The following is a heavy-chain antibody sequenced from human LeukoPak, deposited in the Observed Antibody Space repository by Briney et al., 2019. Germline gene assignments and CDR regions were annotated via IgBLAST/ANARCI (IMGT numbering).Heavy chain of an antibody. J-gene: IGHJ3*02. Sequence: GGSLRLSCAASGFTFSSYAMHWVRQAPGKGLEWVAVISYDGSNKYYADSVKGRFTISRDNSKNTLYLQMNSLRAEDTAVYYCARDGESSSGAFDIWGQGTMVTVSS. CDR3: ARDGESSSGAFDI. CDR2: ISYDGSNK. V-gene: IGHV3-30-3*01. CDR1: GFTFSSYA. D-gene: IGHD6-6*01.